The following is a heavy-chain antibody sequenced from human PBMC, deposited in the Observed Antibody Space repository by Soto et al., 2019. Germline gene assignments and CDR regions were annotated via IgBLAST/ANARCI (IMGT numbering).Heavy chain of an antibody. V-gene: IGHV3-33*01. J-gene: IGHJ4*02. CDR3: ARERVESGYYPAAFDY. Sequence: QVQLVESGGGVVQPGRSLRLSCAASGFTFSSYGMHWVRQAPGKGLEWVAVIWYDGSNKYYADSVKGRFTISRDNSKNXLYMQMNSLRAEDTAVYYWARERVESGYYPAAFDYWGQGTLVTVSS. CDR2: IWYDGSNK. CDR1: GFTFSSYG. D-gene: IGHD3-22*01.